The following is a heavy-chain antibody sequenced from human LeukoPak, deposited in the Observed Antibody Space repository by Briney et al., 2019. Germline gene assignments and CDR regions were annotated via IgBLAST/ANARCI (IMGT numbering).Heavy chain of an antibody. Sequence: GGSLRLSCAASGFTFSDYYMSWIRQAPGKGLEWVSYISSSGSTIYYADSVKGRFTISRDSAKNSLYLQMNSLRAEDTAVYYCARSEERGSDAFDIWGQGTMVTVSS. J-gene: IGHJ3*02. D-gene: IGHD1-1*01. CDR3: ARSEERGSDAFDI. CDR2: ISSSGSTI. V-gene: IGHV3-11*01. CDR1: GFTFSDYY.